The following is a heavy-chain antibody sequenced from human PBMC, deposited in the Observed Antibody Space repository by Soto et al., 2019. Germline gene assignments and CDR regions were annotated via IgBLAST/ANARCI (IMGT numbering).Heavy chain of an antibody. CDR2: ITSRGGST. J-gene: IGHJ2*01. Sequence: EEQLLESGGGLVQSGGSLRLSCAASGFTFNSYAMNWVRQAPGKGLEWVSFITSRGGSTYYADSVRGRFTISRDNSKNTLFLQMNSLRAEDTAVYYCAKDGGTAYWYFDLWGRGTLVTVSS. CDR1: GFTFNSYA. D-gene: IGHD3-16*01. V-gene: IGHV3-23*01. CDR3: AKDGGTAYWYFDL.